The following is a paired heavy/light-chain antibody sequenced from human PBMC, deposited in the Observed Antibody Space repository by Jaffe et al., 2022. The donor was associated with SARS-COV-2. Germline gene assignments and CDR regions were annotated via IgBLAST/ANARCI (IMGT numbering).Light chain of an antibody. Sequence: EIVLTQSPGTLSLSPGERATLSCRANQMTSNSYLAWYQQKSGQAPRLLIYGTSNRATGIPDRFSGSGSGTDFTLIISRLEPDDFAVYYCQHYSNSLVFTFGPGTKVEIK. V-gene: IGKV3-20*01. CDR3: QHYSNSLVFT. J-gene: IGKJ3*01. CDR1: QMTSNSY. CDR2: GTS.
Heavy chain of an antibody. D-gene: IGHD2-15*01. J-gene: IGHJ6*02. CDR3: AREGIVVVAAVQYYYYAMDV. V-gene: IGHV4-61*02. CDR1: GGSITSGNFY. Sequence: QVQLQESGPGLVKPSQTLSLTCTVSGGSITSGNFYWSWIRQSAGKRLEWIGRIYTSGNTNYNPSLKSRVTISLDRSKNQFSLKLSSVTAADTALYFCAREGIVVVAAVQYYYYAMDVWGQGTTVTVS. CDR2: IYTSGNT.